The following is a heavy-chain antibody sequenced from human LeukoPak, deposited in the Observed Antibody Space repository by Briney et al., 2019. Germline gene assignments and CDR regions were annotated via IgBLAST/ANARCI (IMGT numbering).Heavy chain of an antibody. V-gene: IGHV4-34*01. CDR1: GGSFSGYY. CDR3: ARDRAAAGNFDY. J-gene: IGHJ4*02. CDR2: IYHSGST. D-gene: IGHD6-13*01. Sequence: SETLSLTCAVYGGSFSGYYWSWIRQPPGKGLEWIGEIYHSGSTNYNPSLKSRVTISVDKSKNQFSLKLSSVTAADTAVYYCARDRAAAGNFDYWGQGTLVTVSS.